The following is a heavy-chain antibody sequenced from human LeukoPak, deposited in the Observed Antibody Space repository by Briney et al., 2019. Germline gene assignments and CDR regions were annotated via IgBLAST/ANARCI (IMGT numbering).Heavy chain of an antibody. CDR1: GGSISSYY. V-gene: IGHV4-59*12. CDR2: IYYSGST. CDR3: ARDGYNLFDY. J-gene: IGHJ4*02. Sequence: PSETLSLTCTVSGGSISSYYWSWIRQPPGKGLEWIGYIYYSGSTNYNPSLKSRVTISVDTSKNQFSLKLSSVTAADTAVYYCARDGYNLFDYWGQGTLVTVSS. D-gene: IGHD5-24*01.